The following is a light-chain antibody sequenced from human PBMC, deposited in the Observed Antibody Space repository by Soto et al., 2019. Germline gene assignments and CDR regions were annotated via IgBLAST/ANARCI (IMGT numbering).Light chain of an antibody. V-gene: IGKV1-5*03. CDR2: KAS. CDR1: QSVDSW. J-gene: IGKJ1*01. Sequence: DIQMTQSPSTLSASIGDRVTITCRASQSVDSWLAWYQQQPGKAPKLLIYKASSLQTGVPSRFSGSGCGTEFTLTISSLQPDDFATYYCQRCSDYSSVFGKGTKVEIK. CDR3: QRCSDYSSV.